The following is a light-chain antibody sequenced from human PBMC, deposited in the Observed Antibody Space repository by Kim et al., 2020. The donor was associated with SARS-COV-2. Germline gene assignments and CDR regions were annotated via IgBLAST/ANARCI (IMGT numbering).Light chain of an antibody. CDR3: QQRSNWPPWT. Sequence: SPGERATLSCGASQSVISDIAWYQQKPGQAPRLLIYDASNRATGIPARCSGSGSGTEFTLTISSLEPEDFAVYYCQQRSNWPPWTFGQGTKVDIK. CDR2: DAS. J-gene: IGKJ1*01. CDR1: QSVISD. V-gene: IGKV3-11*01.